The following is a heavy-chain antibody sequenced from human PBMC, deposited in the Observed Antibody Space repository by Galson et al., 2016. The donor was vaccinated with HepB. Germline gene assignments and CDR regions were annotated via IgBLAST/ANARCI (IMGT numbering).Heavy chain of an antibody. CDR2: ITSGGIT. V-gene: IGHV3-23*01. Sequence: SLRLSCAASGFSFSSYVMSWARQAPGKGLEWVSGITSGGITYYADSVKGRFTISRDNSKNILFLHMNSLSPDDTAKYYCARDRGGGTSWYLGYSWGQGTLVIVSS. CDR3: ARDRGGGTSWYLGYS. J-gene: IGHJ4*02. D-gene: IGHD6-13*01. CDR1: GFSFSSYV.